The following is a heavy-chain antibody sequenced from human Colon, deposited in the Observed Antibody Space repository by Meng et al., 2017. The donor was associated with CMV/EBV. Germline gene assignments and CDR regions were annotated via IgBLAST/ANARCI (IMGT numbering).Heavy chain of an antibody. CDR2: IYYNGGT. D-gene: IGHD2-21*02. J-gene: IGHJ4*02. Sequence: SETLSLTCTVSGGSITSSSSYWGWIRQPPGKGLEWIASIYYNGGTFYNPSLKSRVTISVDTSKNQFSLRLRSVTAADTAVYYCARGIISVTATYFDYWGQGTLVTVSS. CDR3: ARGIISVTATYFDY. V-gene: IGHV4-39*07. CDR1: GGSITSSSSY.